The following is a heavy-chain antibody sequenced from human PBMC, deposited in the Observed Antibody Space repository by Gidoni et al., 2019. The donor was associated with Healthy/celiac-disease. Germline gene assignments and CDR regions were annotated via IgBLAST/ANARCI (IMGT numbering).Heavy chain of an antibody. CDR2: ISGSGGST. CDR1: GFTFSSSP. J-gene: IGHJ6*03. Sequence: EVQLLESGGGLVQPGGSLRLSCAASGFTFSSSPMSWVRQAPGKGLEWVSAISGSGGSTYYADSVKGRFTISRDNSKNTLYLQMNSLRAEDTAVYYCAKDGTVNPPPYYYYMDVWGKGTTVTVSS. D-gene: IGHD4-17*01. CDR3: AKDGTVNPPPYYYYMDV. V-gene: IGHV3-23*01.